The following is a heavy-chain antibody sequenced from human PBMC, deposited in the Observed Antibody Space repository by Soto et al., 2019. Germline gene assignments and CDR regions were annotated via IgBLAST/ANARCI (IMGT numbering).Heavy chain of an antibody. J-gene: IGHJ4*02. CDR1: GGSISSSSYY. D-gene: IGHD2-2*01. CDR2: IYYSGST. V-gene: IGHV4-39*01. CDR3: ASLYCSSTSCFHTNFDY. Sequence: SETLSLTCTVSGGSISSSSYYWGWIRQPPGKGLEWIGSIYYSGSTYYNPSLKSRVTISVDTSKNQFSLKLSSVTAADTAVYYCASLYCSSTSCFHTNFDYWGQGTLVTVSS.